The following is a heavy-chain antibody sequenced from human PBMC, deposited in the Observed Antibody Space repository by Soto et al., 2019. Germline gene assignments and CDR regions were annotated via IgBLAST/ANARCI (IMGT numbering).Heavy chain of an antibody. J-gene: IGHJ6*02. V-gene: IGHV3-15*01. Sequence: GSLRRSCERSGLTVSISWMNWVRQTTGKGLEWVGRIRSKSDGDIRDYAAPVKGRFTISRDDSKNTLYLQMNSLRTEDTAVYYCSTAYDVYYYYGMDVWGQGTTVTVSS. D-gene: IGHD3-3*01. CDR2: IRSKSDGDIR. CDR3: STAYDVYYYYGMDV. CDR1: GLTVSISW.